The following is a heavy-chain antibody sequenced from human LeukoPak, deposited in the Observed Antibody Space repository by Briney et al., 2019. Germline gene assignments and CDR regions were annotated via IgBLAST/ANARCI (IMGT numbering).Heavy chain of an antibody. V-gene: IGHV3-23*01. D-gene: IGHD2-2*02. J-gene: IGHJ6*03. CDR3: AKVGGAIPIYYYYYMDV. CDR1: GFTFSSYA. CDR2: ISGSGGST. Sequence: PGGSLRLSCAASGFTFSSYAMSWVRQAPGKGLEWVSAISGSGGSTYYADSVKGRFTISRDNSKNTLYLQMNSLRAEDTAVYYCAKVGGAIPIYYYYYMDVWGKGTTVTISS.